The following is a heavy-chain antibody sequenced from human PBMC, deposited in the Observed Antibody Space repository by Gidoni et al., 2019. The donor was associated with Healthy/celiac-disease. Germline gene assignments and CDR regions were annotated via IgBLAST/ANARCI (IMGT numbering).Heavy chain of an antibody. V-gene: IGHV4-30-4*01. CDR3: ARGGLKWPVDY. CDR2: IYYSGST. D-gene: IGHD3-3*01. J-gene: IGHJ4*02. CDR1: GGSISSGDYY. Sequence: QVQLQESGPGLVKPSQTLSPTCTVSGGSISSGDYYWSWIRQPPGKGLEWIGDIYYSGSTYYNPSLKSRVTISVDTSKNQCSLKLSSVTAADTAVYYCARGGLKWPVDYWGQGTLVTVSP.